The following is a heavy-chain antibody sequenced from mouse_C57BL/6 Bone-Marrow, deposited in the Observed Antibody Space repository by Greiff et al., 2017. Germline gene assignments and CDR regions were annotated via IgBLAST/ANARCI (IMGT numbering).Heavy chain of an antibody. CDR2: IYPGDGDT. D-gene: IGHD2-4*01. V-gene: IGHV1-82*01. CDR3: AREWDYDGLDY. J-gene: IGHJ2*01. CDR1: GYAFSSSW. Sequence: QVQLQQSGPELVKPGASVKISCKASGYAFSSSWMNWVKQRPGKGLEWIGRIYPGDGDTNYNGKFKGKATLTADKSSSTAYMQLSSLTSEDSAVYFCAREWDYDGLDYWGQGTTLTVSS.